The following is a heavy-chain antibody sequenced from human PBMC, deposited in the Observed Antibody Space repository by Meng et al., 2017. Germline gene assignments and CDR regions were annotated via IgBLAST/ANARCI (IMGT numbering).Heavy chain of an antibody. D-gene: IGHD3-22*01. J-gene: IGHJ4*02. V-gene: IGHV1-46*01. CDR3: AREKYYYDSSGIEDY. Sequence: QVQVVQSGAEVKKPGASGKVSCKASGYTFTSYYMHWVRQAPGQGLEWMGIINPSGGSTSYAQKFQGRVTMTRDTSTSTVYMELSSLRSEDTAVYYCAREKYYYDSSGIEDYWGQGTLVTVSS. CDR2: INPSGGST. CDR1: GYTFTSYY.